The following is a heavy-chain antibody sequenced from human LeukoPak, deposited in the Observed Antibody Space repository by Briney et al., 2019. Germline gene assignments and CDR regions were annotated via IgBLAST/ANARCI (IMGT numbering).Heavy chain of an antibody. CDR2: FNPTYSSP. CDR3: AKDPRNILTGDYDDFDI. D-gene: IGHD3-9*01. J-gene: IGHJ3*02. CDR1: GYTSSNYC. V-gene: IGHV1-46*01. Sequence: AASVKVSCKASGYTSSNYCIHWLRQAPGQGFEWMGIFNPTYSSPIYAQTFEGRVTMTSDMSTSTFYMELSTLRSEDTAVYFCAKDPRNILTGDYDDFDIWGQGTMVIVSS.